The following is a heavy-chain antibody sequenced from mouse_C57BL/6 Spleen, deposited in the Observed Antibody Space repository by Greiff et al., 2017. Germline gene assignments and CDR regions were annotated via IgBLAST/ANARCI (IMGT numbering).Heavy chain of an antibody. CDR3: ASPRATTVYYFDY. D-gene: IGHD1-1*01. J-gene: IGHJ2*01. CDR1: GYTFTSYW. Sequence: VQLQQPGAELVRPGTSVKLSCKASGYTFTSYWMHWVKQRPGQGLEWIGVIDPSDSYTNYNQKFKGKATLTVDTSSSTAYMQLSSLTSEDSAVDYCASPRATTVYYFDYWGQGTTLTVSS. CDR2: IDPSDSYT. V-gene: IGHV1-59*01.